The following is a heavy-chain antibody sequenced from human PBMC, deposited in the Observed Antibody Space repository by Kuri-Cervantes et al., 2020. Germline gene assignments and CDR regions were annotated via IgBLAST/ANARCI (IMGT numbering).Heavy chain of an antibody. J-gene: IGHJ4*02. V-gene: IGHV1-45*02. Sequence: SVKVSCKASGYTFTYRYLHWVRQAPGQALEWMGWITPFNGNTNYAQKFQDRVTITRDTSASTAYMELSSLRSEDSAVYYCARPEPNGPIFYSSDWYYFEYWGQGTLVTVSS. D-gene: IGHD6-19*01. CDR1: GYTFTYRY. CDR2: ITPFNGNT. CDR3: ARPEPNGPIFYSSDWYYFEY.